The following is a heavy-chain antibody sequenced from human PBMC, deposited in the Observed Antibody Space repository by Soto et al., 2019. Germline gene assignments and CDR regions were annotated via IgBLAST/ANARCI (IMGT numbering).Heavy chain of an antibody. CDR2: IKRGGST. CDR3: ARADVNCSGGSFYGVPMAV. CDR1: GFTVSSKY. D-gene: IGHD2-15*01. J-gene: IGHJ6*03. Sequence: EVQLVESGGDLVQPGGSLRLSCAASGFTVSSKYMSWVRQAPGKGLEWVSLIKRGGSTFDAASVKGRFTISRDNSKNPLYLQMNSLRTEDTSVYYCARADVNCSGGSFYGVPMAVWAKGTTVTASS. V-gene: IGHV3-66*01.